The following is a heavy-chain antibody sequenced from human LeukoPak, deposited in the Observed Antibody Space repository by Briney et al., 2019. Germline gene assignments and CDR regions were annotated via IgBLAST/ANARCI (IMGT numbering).Heavy chain of an antibody. Sequence: PGGSLRLSCAASGFTFSSYGMHWVRQAPGKGLEWVSSISSSSSYIYYADSVKGRFTISRDNAKNSLYLQMNSLRAEDTAVYYCAGPRRGYSYGWIDYWGQGTLVTVSS. D-gene: IGHD5-18*01. CDR2: ISSSSSYI. J-gene: IGHJ4*02. CDR3: AGPRRGYSYGWIDY. V-gene: IGHV3-21*01. CDR1: GFTFSSYG.